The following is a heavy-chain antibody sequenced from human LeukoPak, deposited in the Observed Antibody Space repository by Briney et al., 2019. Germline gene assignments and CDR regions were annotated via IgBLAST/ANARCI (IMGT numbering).Heavy chain of an antibody. V-gene: IGHV3-53*01. CDR2: IYSGGST. CDR3: ARDQGHGSGSYYNVLADGMDV. J-gene: IGHJ6*02. Sequence: AGGSLRLSCAASRFTVSSNYMSWVRQAPGKGLEWVSVIYSGGSTYYADSVKGRFTISRDNSKNTLYLQMNSLRAEDTAVYYCARDQGHGSGSYYNVLADGMDVWGQGTTVTVSS. CDR1: RFTVSSNY. D-gene: IGHD3-10*01.